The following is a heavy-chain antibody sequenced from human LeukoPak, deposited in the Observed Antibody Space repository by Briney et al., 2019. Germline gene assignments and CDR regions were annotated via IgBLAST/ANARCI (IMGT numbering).Heavy chain of an antibody. CDR3: AKDGVCSGGSCYYDY. J-gene: IGHJ4*02. D-gene: IGHD2-15*01. CDR1: GFTFSSYA. Sequence: GGSLRLSCAASGFTFSSYAMSWVRQAPGKGLEWVSAISGSGGSTYYADSVKGRFTISRDNSKNTLYLQMNSLRAEDTAVYYCAKDGVCSGGSCYYDYWGQGTLVTVSS. V-gene: IGHV3-23*01. CDR2: ISGSGGST.